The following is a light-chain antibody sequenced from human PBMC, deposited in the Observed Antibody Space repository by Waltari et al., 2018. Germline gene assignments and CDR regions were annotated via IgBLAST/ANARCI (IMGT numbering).Light chain of an antibody. Sequence: QSALTQTATVSGSPGQSITISCTGTSSDVGNYNLVAWYQQHPGKAPTLIIYDVNRRPSGVSSRFSGSKSGNTASLTSSGLQAADEADYYCCSYAGSASSVFGGGTKLTVL. J-gene: IGLJ3*02. CDR2: DVN. V-gene: IGLV2-23*02. CDR1: SSDVGNYNL. CDR3: CSYAGSASSV.